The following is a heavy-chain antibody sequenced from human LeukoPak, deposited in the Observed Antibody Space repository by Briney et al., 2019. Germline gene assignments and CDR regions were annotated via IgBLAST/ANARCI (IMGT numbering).Heavy chain of an antibody. J-gene: IGHJ5*02. CDR1: GGSISSYY. CDR2: IYTSGST. Sequence: SETLSLTCTVSGGSISSYYWSWIRQPAGKGLEWIGRIYTSGSTNYNPSLKSRVTMSVDTSKNQFSLKLSSVTAADTAVYYCARMGYCSGGSCYGDWFDPWGQGTLVTVSS. V-gene: IGHV4-4*07. D-gene: IGHD2-15*01. CDR3: ARMGYCSGGSCYGDWFDP.